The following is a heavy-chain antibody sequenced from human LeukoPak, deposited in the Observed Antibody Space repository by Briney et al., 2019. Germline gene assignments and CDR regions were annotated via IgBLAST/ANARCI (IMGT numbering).Heavy chain of an antibody. J-gene: IGHJ4*02. D-gene: IGHD2-8*01. CDR1: GGSVRSTDYY. CDR2: IYYSRST. CDR3: ARDVYACSNGVCYRDRFDY. Sequence: PSETLSLTCTVSGGSVRSTDYYWGWIRQPPGKGLEWIGSIYYSRSTYYNPSLKSRVTISVDTSKNQFSLKLSSVTAADTAVYYCARDVYACSNGVCYRDRFDYWGQGTLVTVSS. V-gene: IGHV4-39*07.